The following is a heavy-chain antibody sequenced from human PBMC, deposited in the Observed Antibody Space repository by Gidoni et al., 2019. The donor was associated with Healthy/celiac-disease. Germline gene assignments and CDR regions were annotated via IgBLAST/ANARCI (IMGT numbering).Heavy chain of an antibody. Sequence: QVQLVQSGAEVKKPGSSGKVSCKASGGTFSSYAISWVRQAPGQGLEWLGGIIPIFGTANYAQKFQGRVTITADESTSTAYMALSSLRSDDTAVYYCARDRDCSSTSCYDEGYNWFDPWGQGTLVTVSS. CDR2: IIPIFGTA. D-gene: IGHD2-2*01. J-gene: IGHJ5*02. V-gene: IGHV1-69*01. CDR1: GGTFSSYA. CDR3: ARDRDCSSTSCYDEGYNWFDP.